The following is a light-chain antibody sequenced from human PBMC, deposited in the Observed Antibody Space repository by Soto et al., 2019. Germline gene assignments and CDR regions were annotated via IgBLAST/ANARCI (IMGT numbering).Light chain of an antibody. V-gene: IGKV4-1*01. CDR2: WAS. CDR1: QSVLYSSNNKNY. CDR3: QQYYITPWT. J-gene: IGKJ1*01. Sequence: DIVMTQSPDSLAVSLGERATINCKSSQSVLYSSNNKNYLAWYQQKPGQPPKLLIYWASTRESGVPDRFSGSGSGTDFTLTISRLQAEDVAVYYCQQYYITPWTFGQGTKLELK.